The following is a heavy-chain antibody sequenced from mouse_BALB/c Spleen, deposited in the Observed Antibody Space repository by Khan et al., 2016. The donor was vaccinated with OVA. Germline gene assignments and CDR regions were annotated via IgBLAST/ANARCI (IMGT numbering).Heavy chain of an antibody. CDR3: ARQNYYGYALDY. Sequence: EVQLQESGPGLVKPSQSLSLTCTVTDYSITSNYAWSWIRQFPGNKLEWMGYISYSGSTNYNPSLKSRISVTRDTSENQFFLQLNSVTTEDTYTYYCARQNYYGYALDYWGQGTSVTVSS. CDR2: ISYSGST. J-gene: IGHJ4*01. CDR1: DYSITSNYA. V-gene: IGHV3-2*02. D-gene: IGHD1-1*01.